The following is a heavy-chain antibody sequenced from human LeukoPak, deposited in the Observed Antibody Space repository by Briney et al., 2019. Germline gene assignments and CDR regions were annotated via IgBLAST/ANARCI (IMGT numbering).Heavy chain of an antibody. CDR2: IYYSGST. CDR1: GGSISSSIYY. D-gene: IGHD1-26*01. Sequence: PSETLSVTCSVSGGSISSSIYYWGWIRQPPGKGLEWIGNIYYSGSTFYSPSLKSRVTISVDTSKNQFSLKVRSVTAADTAVYYCAKVAATPPGYYGVDVWGQGTTVTVSS. CDR3: AKVAATPPGYYGVDV. V-gene: IGHV4-39*01. J-gene: IGHJ6*02.